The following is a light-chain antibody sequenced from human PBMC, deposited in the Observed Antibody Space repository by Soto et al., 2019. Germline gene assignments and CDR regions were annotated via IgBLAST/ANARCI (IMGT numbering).Light chain of an antibody. CDR3: QQSYSTPRT. CDR2: AAS. J-gene: IGKJ1*01. V-gene: IGKV1-39*01. Sequence: DIQMTQSPSSLSASVGDRVTITCRASQSISNYLNWYQQKPGKAPKLLMYAASSLQSGVPSRFSGSGSGTDVTLTISSLQPEDFATYYCQQSYSTPRTFVQGTKVEIK. CDR1: QSISNY.